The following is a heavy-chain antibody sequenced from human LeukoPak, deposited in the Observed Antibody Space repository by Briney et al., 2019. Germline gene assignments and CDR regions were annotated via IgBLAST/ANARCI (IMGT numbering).Heavy chain of an antibody. CDR1: GGSISSYY. J-gene: IGHJ4*02. CDR2: IYYSGST. Sequence: PSETLSLTCTVSGGSISSYYWSWIRQPPGKGLEWIGYIYYSGSTNYNPSLKSRVTISVDTSKNQFSLKLSSVTAADTAVYYCARVGFGGYSYGYVDFWGQGTLLTVSS. V-gene: IGHV4-59*01. D-gene: IGHD5-18*01. CDR3: ARVGFGGYSYGYVDF.